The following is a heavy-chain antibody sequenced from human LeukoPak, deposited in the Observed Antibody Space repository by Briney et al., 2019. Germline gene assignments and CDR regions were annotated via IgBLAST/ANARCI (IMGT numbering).Heavy chain of an antibody. V-gene: IGHV4-34*01. Sequence: SETLSLTCAVYGGSFSGYYWSWIRQPPGKGLEWIGEINHCGSTNYNPSLKSRVTISVDTSKNQFSLKLSSVTAADTAVYYCARGHGDYYFDYWGQGTLVTVPS. CDR1: GGSFSGYY. D-gene: IGHD4-17*01. CDR3: ARGHGDYYFDY. CDR2: INHCGST. J-gene: IGHJ4*02.